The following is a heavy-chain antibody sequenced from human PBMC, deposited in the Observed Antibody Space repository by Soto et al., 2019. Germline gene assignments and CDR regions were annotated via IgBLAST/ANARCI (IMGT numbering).Heavy chain of an antibody. CDR1: GYSFTSYW. CDR3: ASGHIVVVPAAIPPDYYYYYYGMDV. J-gene: IGHJ6*02. CDR2: IDPSDSYT. Sequence: GESLKISCKGSGYSFTSYWISWVRQMPGKGLEWMGRIDPSDSYTNYSPSLQGHVTISADKSISTAYLQWSSLKASDTAMYYCASGHIVVVPAAIPPDYYYYYYGMDVWGQGTTVTVSS. V-gene: IGHV5-10-1*01. D-gene: IGHD2-2*01.